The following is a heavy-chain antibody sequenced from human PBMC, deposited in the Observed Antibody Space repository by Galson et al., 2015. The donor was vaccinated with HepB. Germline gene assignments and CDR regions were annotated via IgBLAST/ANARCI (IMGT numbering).Heavy chain of an antibody. Sequence: SVKVSCKASGYTFTSYDINWVRQATGQGLEWMGWMNPNSGNTGYAQKFQGRVTMTRNTSISTAYMELSSLRSEDTAVYYCAKDRWDGYNSNYYGMDVWGQGTTVTVSS. CDR2: MNPNSGNT. CDR1: GYTFTSYD. CDR3: AKDRWDGYNSNYYGMDV. V-gene: IGHV1-8*01. J-gene: IGHJ6*02. D-gene: IGHD5-24*01.